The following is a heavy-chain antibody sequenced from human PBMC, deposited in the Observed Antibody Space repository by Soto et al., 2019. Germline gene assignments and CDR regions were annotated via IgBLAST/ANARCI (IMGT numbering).Heavy chain of an antibody. CDR2: FDPKDGET. J-gene: IGHJ4*02. CDR3: ATEPRDNYYYRSGGEY. V-gene: IGHV1-24*01. D-gene: IGHD3-22*01. Sequence: GASVKVSCKVSGYSLTELSMHWVRQAPGKGLEWMGGFDPKDGETVYAQKFQGRVTMTEDTSTDTAHMELSSLRSEDTAVFHCATEPRDNYYYRSGGEYWGQGTQVTVSS. CDR1: GYSLTELS.